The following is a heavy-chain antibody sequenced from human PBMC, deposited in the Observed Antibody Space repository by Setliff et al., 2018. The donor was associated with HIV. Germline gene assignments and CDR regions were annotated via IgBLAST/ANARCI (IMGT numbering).Heavy chain of an antibody. Sequence: SGFTFSSYEMDWFRQAPGKGLEWVSYITGSSDTIYYADSVKGRFTISRDNAKNTLFLQMNSLRAEDTAVYYCARLPQDVRSSIDFWGQGTLVTVSS. CDR3: ARLPQDVRSSIDF. CDR2: ITGSSDTI. D-gene: IGHD6-6*01. CDR1: GFTFSSYE. J-gene: IGHJ4*02. V-gene: IGHV3-48*03.